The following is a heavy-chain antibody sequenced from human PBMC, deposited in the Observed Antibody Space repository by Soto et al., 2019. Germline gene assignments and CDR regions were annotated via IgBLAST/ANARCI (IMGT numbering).Heavy chain of an antibody. CDR3: TTRGDNFDY. D-gene: IGHD2-21*02. Sequence: EVRLVESGGGLVKPGGSLRLSCAASGFIFSNAWMSWVRQAPGKGLEWLGRIKSKINGGTADFAAPVKGRFSISRDDSKDTLYLQMNSLKTEDTAVDYCTTRGDNFDYWGQGTLVTVSS. CDR1: GFIFSNAW. J-gene: IGHJ4*02. V-gene: IGHV3-15*01. CDR2: IKSKINGGTA.